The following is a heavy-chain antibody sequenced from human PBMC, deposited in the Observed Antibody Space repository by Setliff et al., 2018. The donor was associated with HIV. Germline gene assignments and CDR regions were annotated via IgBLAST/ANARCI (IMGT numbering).Heavy chain of an antibody. J-gene: IGHJ3*01. CDR2: IYSGGST. V-gene: IGHV4-4*08. CDR3: ARVRSYGSAYDAFDV. Sequence: PSETLSLTCTVSGGSIGGYYWSWIRQPPGTGLEWLGCIYSGGSTNYNPSLESRVTISLDTSKNQFSLRLTSVTAADTAVHYCARVRSYGSAYDAFDVWGPGTMVTVSS. CDR1: GGSIGGYY. D-gene: IGHD3-10*01.